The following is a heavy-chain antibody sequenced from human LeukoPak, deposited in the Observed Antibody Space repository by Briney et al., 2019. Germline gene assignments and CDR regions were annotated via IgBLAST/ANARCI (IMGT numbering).Heavy chain of an antibody. J-gene: IGHJ4*02. D-gene: IGHD1-26*01. CDR2: INPSGGSK. V-gene: IGHV1-46*04. CDR1: GYTFTSYY. CDR3: VGNSGGGFDY. Sequence: ASVKVFCKASGYTFTSYYIHWVRQAPGQGLEWMGIINPSGGSKTYAQKLQGSVTIARDPSTSTVYMGLSRLRSEDTAMYYCVGNSGGGFDYWGQGTLVTVSS.